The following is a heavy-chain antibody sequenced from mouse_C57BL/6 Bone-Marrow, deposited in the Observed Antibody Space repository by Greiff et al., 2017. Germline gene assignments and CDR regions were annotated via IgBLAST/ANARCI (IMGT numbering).Heavy chain of an antibody. Sequence: EVQGVESGGGLVQPGGSMKLSCVASGFTFSNYWMNWVRQSPEKGLEWVAQIRLKSDNYATHYAESVKGRFTISRNDSKISVYLQMNNLRAEDTGIYYCTGDGYYLMDYWGQGTSVTVSS. D-gene: IGHD2-3*01. J-gene: IGHJ4*01. V-gene: IGHV6-3*01. CDR1: GFTFSNYW. CDR2: IRLKSDNYAT. CDR3: TGDGYYLMDY.